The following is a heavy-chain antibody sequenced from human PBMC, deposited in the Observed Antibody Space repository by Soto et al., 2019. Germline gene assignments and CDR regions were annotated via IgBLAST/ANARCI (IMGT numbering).Heavy chain of an antibody. V-gene: IGHV3-21*01. CDR2: ISSSSSYI. Sequence: GSLRLSCAASGCTFSSYSINWVRQAPGKGLEWVSSISSSSSYIYYADSVKGRFTISRDNAKNSLYLQMNSLRAEDTAVYYCARDGGSGYYYYGMDVWGQGTTVTVSS. CDR1: GCTFSSYS. D-gene: IGHD6-19*01. J-gene: IGHJ6*02. CDR3: ARDGGSGYYYYGMDV.